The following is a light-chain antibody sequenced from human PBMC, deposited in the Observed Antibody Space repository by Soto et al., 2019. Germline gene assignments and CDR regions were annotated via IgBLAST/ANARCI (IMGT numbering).Light chain of an antibody. V-gene: IGLV2-23*02. J-gene: IGLJ1*01. CDR2: EVS. CDR1: SSDVGSYNL. Sequence: QSALTQPASVSGSPGQSITISCTGTSSDVGSYNLVSWYQQHPGKAPKLMIYEVSKRPSGVSNRFSGSKSGNTASLTIPGLQAEDEADYYCCSYAGSSLYVFGTGTKVTVL. CDR3: CSYAGSSLYV.